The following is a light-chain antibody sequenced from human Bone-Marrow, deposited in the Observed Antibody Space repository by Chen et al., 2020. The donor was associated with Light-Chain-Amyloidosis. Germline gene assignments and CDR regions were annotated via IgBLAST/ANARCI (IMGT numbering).Light chain of an antibody. CDR1: SSDVGGDNH. Sequence: QSALTQPASVSGSPGQSITISCTGTSSDVGGDNHVSWYQQHPDKAPKLMIYEVTNRPSWVPDRFSGSKSDNTASLTISGLKTEDEADYFCSSYTITNTLVFGSETRVTVL. V-gene: IGLV2-14*01. CDR2: EVT. J-gene: IGLJ1*01. CDR3: SSYTITNTLV.